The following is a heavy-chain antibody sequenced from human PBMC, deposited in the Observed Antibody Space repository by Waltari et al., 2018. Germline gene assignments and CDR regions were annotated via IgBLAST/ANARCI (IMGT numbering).Heavy chain of an antibody. J-gene: IGHJ4*02. V-gene: IGHV3-30*18. D-gene: IGHD6-25*01. CDR3: AKDGLVIAAYYYFDY. Sequence: QVQLVESGGGLVQPGRSLRLSCAASGLTFSTYGMHCVRQPPGKGLECVAVIWYDGSKKYYADSVKCRFTISRDNSKNPLYLQMNSLRSEDTAMYYWAKDGLVIAAYYYFDYWGQGTLVTVSS. CDR2: IWYDGSKK. CDR1: GLTFSTYG.